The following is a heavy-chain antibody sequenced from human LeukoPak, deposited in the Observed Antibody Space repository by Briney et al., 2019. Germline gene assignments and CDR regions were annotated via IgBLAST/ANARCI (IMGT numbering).Heavy chain of an antibody. Sequence: PSETLSLTCTVSGGSISSGDYYWSWIRQPPGKGLEWIGYIYYSGSTYYNPSLKSRVTISVDTSKNQFSLKLSSVTAADTAVYYCARVTGGCSSTSCSAGYFDYWGQGTLVTVSS. V-gene: IGHV4-30-4*01. D-gene: IGHD2-2*01. J-gene: IGHJ4*02. CDR2: IYYSGST. CDR1: GGSISSGDYY. CDR3: ARVTGGCSSTSCSAGYFDY.